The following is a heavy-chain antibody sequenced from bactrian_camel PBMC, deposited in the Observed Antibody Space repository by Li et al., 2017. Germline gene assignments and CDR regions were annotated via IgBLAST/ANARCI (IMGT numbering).Heavy chain of an antibody. D-gene: IGHD4*01. CDR1: RPIDVRCG. CDR2: IDSDGST. Sequence: HVQLVESGGGSVQPGGSLVLTCRASRPIDVRCGVGWYRQVPGEEREGVAAIDSDGSTSYADSVKGRFTSSRDRAKNTVYLQMNSLKSEDTAMYYCAAQLGVRPCTIAAMQVQSDFGYWGQGTQVTVS. V-gene: IGHV3S53*01. CDR3: AAQLGVRPCTIAAMQVQSDFGY. J-gene: IGHJ6*01.